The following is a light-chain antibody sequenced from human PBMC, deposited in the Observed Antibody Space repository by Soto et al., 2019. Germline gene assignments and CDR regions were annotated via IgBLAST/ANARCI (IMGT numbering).Light chain of an antibody. Sequence: QSPSSLSASVGDRVTITCRASQDIRGALAWYQQKPGKAPKFLIFDVSTLQSGVPSRFSGSGSGTDFTLTISSLQPEDFGTYYCQQFNTYPITFGQGTRLEIK. CDR2: DVS. CDR1: QDIRGA. J-gene: IGKJ5*01. V-gene: IGKV1-13*02. CDR3: QQFNTYPIT.